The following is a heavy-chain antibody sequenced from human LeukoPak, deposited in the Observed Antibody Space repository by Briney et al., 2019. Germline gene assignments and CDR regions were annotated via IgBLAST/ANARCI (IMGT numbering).Heavy chain of an antibody. D-gene: IGHD1-1*01. CDR1: GYTFTNYY. V-gene: IGHV1-46*01. Sequence: ASVKVSCKASGYTFTNYYIHWVRQAPGHGLEWMGISNPSGDSTNYAQKFQGRVTMTRDTSTSTVYMDLSSLRSDDTAVYYCARARATWKSDAFDIWGQGTMVTVSS. CDR2: SNPSGDST. CDR3: ARARATWKSDAFDI. J-gene: IGHJ3*02.